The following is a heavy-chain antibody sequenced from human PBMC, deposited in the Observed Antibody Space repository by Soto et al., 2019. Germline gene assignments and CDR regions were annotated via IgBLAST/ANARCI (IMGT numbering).Heavy chain of an antibody. CDR3: ARSREAAVAGTLDY. J-gene: IGHJ4*02. CDR1: GFTFSSYG. CDR2: IWYDGSNK. D-gene: IGHD6-19*01. V-gene: IGHV3-33*01. Sequence: QVQLVESGGGVVQPGRSLRLSCAASGFTFSSYGMHWVRQAPGKGLEWVAVIWYDGSNKYYADSVKGRFTISRDNSKNTLYLQMNSLRAEDTAVYYCARSREAAVAGTLDYWGQGTLVTASS.